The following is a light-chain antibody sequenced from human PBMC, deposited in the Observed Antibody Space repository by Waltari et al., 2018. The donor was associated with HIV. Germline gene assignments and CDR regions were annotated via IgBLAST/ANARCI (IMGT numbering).Light chain of an antibody. V-gene: IGLV3-10*01. J-gene: IGLJ2*01. Sequence: SYELTQPPSVSVSPGQTARITCSGDALPEKFAFWYQQKSGQAPVLVIYEDSKRPSGIPQRISGSSSGTMATLTISGAQVEDEADYYCYSIDNSGNHWGVFGGGTKLTVL. CDR2: EDS. CDR1: ALPEKF. CDR3: YSIDNSGNHWGV.